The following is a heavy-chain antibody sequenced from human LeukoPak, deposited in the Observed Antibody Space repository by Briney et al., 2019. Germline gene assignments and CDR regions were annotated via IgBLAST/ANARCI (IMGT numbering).Heavy chain of an antibody. V-gene: IGHV3-23*01. Sequence: PGGSLRLSCAASGFTFSYFAMSWVRQAPGRGLEWVSTITASGSNTFYADSVKGRFTISRDNSKNTLSLQMNSLRAEDTAVYYCAKPDGPDHWGQGTLVTVSS. J-gene: IGHJ4*02. CDR2: ITASGSNT. D-gene: IGHD1-14*01. CDR1: GFTFSYFA. CDR3: AKPDGPDH.